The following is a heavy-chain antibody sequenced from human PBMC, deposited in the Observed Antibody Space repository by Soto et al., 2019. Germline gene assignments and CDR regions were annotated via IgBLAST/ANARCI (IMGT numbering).Heavy chain of an antibody. CDR2: IYHSGTT. D-gene: IGHD6-6*01. CDR1: GYSLTSGYH. J-gene: IGHJ4*02. Sequence: SETLSLTCGVSGYSLTSGYHWGWIRQPPGKGLEWIGTIYHSGTTYYNPSLMSRVTMSVDTSKNQFSLKVTSATAADTAVYFCVRVYGRSSCFFDSWGQGPLVTVSS. V-gene: IGHV4-38-2*01. CDR3: VRVYGRSSCFFDS.